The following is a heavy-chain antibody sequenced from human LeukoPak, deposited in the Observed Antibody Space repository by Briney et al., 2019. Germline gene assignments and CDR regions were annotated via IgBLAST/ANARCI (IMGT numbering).Heavy chain of an antibody. J-gene: IGHJ4*02. CDR3: ARHYSPYDSSGFYYYFDY. CDR2: IYYSENT. V-gene: IGHV4-59*08. D-gene: IGHD3-22*01. Sequence: PSETLSLTCTVSGGSISSSYWSWIRQPPGKGLDWIGYIYYSENTNYNPSLKSRVTISQDTSKNQFSLRLNPVTAADTAVYYCARHYSPYDSSGFYYYFDYWGQGILVTVSS. CDR1: GGSISSSY.